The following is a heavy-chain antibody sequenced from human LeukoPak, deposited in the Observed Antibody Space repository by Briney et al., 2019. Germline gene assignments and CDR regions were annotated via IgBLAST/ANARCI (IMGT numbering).Heavy chain of an antibody. CDR3: ARDLSGVTGYTYGRGIDY. Sequence: GGSLRLSCAASGFTVSSNYMSWVRQAPGKGLEWVAIIKQDGSEKYYVDSVKGRFTISRDNAKNSLYLQMNSLRAEDTAVYYCARDLSGVTGYTYGRGIDYWGQGTLVTVSS. CDR1: GFTVSSNY. D-gene: IGHD5-18*01. J-gene: IGHJ4*02. CDR2: IKQDGSEK. V-gene: IGHV3-7*01.